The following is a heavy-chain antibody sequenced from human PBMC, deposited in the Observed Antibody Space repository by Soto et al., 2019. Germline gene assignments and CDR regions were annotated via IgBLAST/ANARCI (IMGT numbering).Heavy chain of an antibody. CDR1: GGSFNSYT. V-gene: IGHV1-69*02. Sequence: QVQLVQSGAEVKKPGSSVKVSCKASGGSFNSYTFSWVRQAPGQGPEWMGRIIPVLGVANYAQTFQGRVTITADNSTSTVYMDLNSLRSEDTAVYYCASRAVAAGGTMDSWGQGTLVTVSS. CDR3: ASRAVAAGGTMDS. J-gene: IGHJ4*02. CDR2: IIPVLGVA. D-gene: IGHD6-13*01.